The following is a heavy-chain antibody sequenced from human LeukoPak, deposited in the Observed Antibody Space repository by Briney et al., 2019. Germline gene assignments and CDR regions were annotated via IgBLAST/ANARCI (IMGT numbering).Heavy chain of an antibody. J-gene: IGHJ4*02. Sequence: GGSLRLSCAASGFIFSNHGFHWVRQAPGKGLEWVANIKQDGSEKYYVDSVKGRFTISRDNAKNSLYLQMNSLRAEDTAVYYCATPPADDYWGQGTLVTVSS. D-gene: IGHD2-2*01. CDR2: IKQDGSEK. V-gene: IGHV3-7*01. CDR1: GFIFSNHG. CDR3: ATPPADDY.